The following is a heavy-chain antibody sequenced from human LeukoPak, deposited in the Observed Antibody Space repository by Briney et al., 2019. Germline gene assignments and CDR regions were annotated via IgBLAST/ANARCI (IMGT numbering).Heavy chain of an antibody. V-gene: IGHV3-23*01. D-gene: IGHD1-26*01. CDR2: ISGSGGST. J-gene: IGHJ4*02. CDR3: AKEGSGSYYPGHYFDY. Sequence: GGSLRLSCAASGFTFSSYAMSWVRQAPGKGLEWVSAISGSGGSTYYADSVKGRFTISRDNSKNTLYLQMNSLRAEDTAVYYCAKEGSGSYYPGHYFDYWGQGTLVTVSS. CDR1: GFTFSSYA.